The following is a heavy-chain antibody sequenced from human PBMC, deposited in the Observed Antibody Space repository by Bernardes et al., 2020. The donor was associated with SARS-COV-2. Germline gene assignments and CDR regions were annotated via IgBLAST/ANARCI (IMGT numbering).Heavy chain of an antibody. V-gene: IGHV1-2*02. CDR1: GYTFTAYY. J-gene: IGHJ4*02. D-gene: IGHD2-2*01. Sequence: ASVKVSCKASGYTFTAYYIHWVRQAPGQELEWMGWINPNSGGTTYAQKFQDRITMTRDTSVSTVYMELRRLRSDDTAVYFCARDGEFSTSGIEYWGQGPLVTVSS. CDR3: ARDGEFSTSGIEY. CDR2: INPNSGGT.